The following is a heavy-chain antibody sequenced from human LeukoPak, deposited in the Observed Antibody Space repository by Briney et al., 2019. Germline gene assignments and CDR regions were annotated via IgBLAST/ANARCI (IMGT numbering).Heavy chain of an antibody. D-gene: IGHD1/OR15-1a*01. J-gene: IGHJ5*02. CDR1: GFTYTNYW. CDR3: AKDLSWNTADR. V-gene: IGHV3-74*01. CDR2: INPDGTII. Sequence: GGSLRLSCVASGFTYTNYWMHWFRQVSGKGPGWVSRINPDGTIIDYADFVKGRFTISRDNAKNLLYLQMKGLRADDTALYYCAKDLSWNTADRWGQGTLVTVSS.